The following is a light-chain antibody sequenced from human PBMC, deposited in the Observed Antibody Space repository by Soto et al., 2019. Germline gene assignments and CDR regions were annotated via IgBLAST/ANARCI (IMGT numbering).Light chain of an antibody. CDR3: QQYSTSRLT. V-gene: IGKV3-20*01. Sequence: EIVLTQSPGTLSLSPGERATLSCRASQSVTSSYLAWYQQKPGQAPRLLISGASSRATGIPDRFSGSGSGTDVTLTISRLEPEDLAVYYCQQYSTSRLTFGGGTKVEIK. CDR1: QSVTSSY. CDR2: GAS. J-gene: IGKJ4*01.